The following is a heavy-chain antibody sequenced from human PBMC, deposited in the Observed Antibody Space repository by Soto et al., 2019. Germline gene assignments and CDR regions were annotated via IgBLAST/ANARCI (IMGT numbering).Heavy chain of an antibody. CDR3: ARAVPYTSGLDY. Sequence: XATLLLTCVVSGGSFSRDGYYLSWIRQPPGKGLEWIGYIHHTGSTNYNPSLKSRVTISQDTSKSQFSLKLTSVTAADTAVYYCARAVPYTSGLDYWGQGTLVTGSS. J-gene: IGHJ4*02. CDR1: GGSFSRDGYY. D-gene: IGHD6-19*01. CDR2: IHHTGST. V-gene: IGHV4-61*08.